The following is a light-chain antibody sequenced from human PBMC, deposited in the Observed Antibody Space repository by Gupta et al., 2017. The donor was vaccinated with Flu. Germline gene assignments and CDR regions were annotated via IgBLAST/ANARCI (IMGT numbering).Light chain of an antibody. CDR1: SSDIGGYNY. V-gene: IGLV2-14*01. Sequence: QSALTPPPSVAGSPGQSITISCTGTSSDIGGYNYVSWYLQHPGKAPKLMIYEVSNRPSGVSHRFSGSKSGNTASLTISGLQPEDEADYFCTSFTTSTYVFGTGTKVTVL. CDR3: TSFTTSTYV. J-gene: IGLJ1*01. CDR2: EVS.